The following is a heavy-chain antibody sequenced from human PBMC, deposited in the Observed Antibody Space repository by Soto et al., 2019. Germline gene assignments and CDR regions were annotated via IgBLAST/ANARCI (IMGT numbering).Heavy chain of an antibody. J-gene: IGHJ4*02. CDR2: ISRDAANT. Sequence: GGSLRLSCAASAFIFSDYSITWVRQAPGKGLEWVSTISRDAANTHYADSVKGRFTISRDNYKNNLYLQMSSLRGEDTALYYCEKDTSNGYADHWGQGTLVAVSS. D-gene: IGHD5-18*01. CDR3: EKDTSNGYADH. V-gene: IGHV3-23*01. CDR1: AFIFSDYS.